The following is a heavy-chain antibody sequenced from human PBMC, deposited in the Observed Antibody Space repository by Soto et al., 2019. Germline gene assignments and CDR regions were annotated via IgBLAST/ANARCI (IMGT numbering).Heavy chain of an antibody. CDR2: ISRSCSTI. Sequence: GSLRLSSAASGVTVSISEIDGICQAPGKGLEWVSYISRSCSTIYYADAVKGRYTMSRDKAKISLYLEMSRLRAEDMAVYYCAREAPAHFDFWIGYYLLTPYYGMDVWAKATTLTVSS. CDR1: GVTVSISE. D-gene: IGHD3-3*01. V-gene: IGHV3-48*03. J-gene: IGHJ6*04. CDR3: AREAPAHFDFWIGYYLLTPYYGMDV.